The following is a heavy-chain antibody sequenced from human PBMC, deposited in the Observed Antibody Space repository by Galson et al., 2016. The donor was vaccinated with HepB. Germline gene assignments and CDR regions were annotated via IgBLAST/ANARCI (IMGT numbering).Heavy chain of an antibody. CDR2: VSYDGSNK. D-gene: IGHD3-16*01. Sequence: SLRLSCAASGFTFSSYGMHWVRQAPGMGLEWVAIVSYDGSNKYYADSVKGRFTISRDNSKNTQYLQMNSLRAEDTAVYYCAKGGPRGEFDHWGQGTLVTVSS. CDR3: AKGGPRGEFDH. V-gene: IGHV3-30*18. CDR1: GFTFSSYG. J-gene: IGHJ4*02.